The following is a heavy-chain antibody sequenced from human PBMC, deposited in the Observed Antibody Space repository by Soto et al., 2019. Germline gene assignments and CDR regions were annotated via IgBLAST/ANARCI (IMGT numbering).Heavy chain of an antibody. CDR2: NYYSGIT. Sequence: QVQLQELGAGLVKPSQTLSLTCTVSGGSISSGGYYWTWIRRHPGKGLEWIGYNYYSGITYYNPSLKSRVTISLDTSKNQFSLKLSSVTAADTAVYYCARGSSIAGLYYGMDVWGQGTTVTVSS. V-gene: IGHV4-31*03. J-gene: IGHJ6*02. CDR1: GGSISSGGYY. D-gene: IGHD6-6*01. CDR3: ARGSSIAGLYYGMDV.